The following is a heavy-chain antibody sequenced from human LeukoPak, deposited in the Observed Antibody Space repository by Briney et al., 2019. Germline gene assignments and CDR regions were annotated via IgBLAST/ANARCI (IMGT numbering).Heavy chain of an antibody. J-gene: IGHJ6*03. V-gene: IGHV3-21*01. CDR2: ISSSSSYI. CDR3: AKDGDGDNYYYYMDV. D-gene: IGHD4-17*01. CDR1: GFTFSSYS. Sequence: PGGSLRLSCAASGFTFSSYSMNWVRQAPGKGLEWVSSISSSSSYIYYADSVKGRFTISRDNAKNSLYLQMNSLRAEDTAVYYCAKDGDGDNYYYYMDVWGKGTTVTVSS.